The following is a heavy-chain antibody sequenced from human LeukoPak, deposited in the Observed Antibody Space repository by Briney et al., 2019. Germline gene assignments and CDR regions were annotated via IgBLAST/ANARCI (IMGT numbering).Heavy chain of an antibody. V-gene: IGHV3-33*01. CDR1: GFTFSSYG. J-gene: IGHJ5*02. D-gene: IGHD5-12*01. CDR2: IWYDGSNK. CDR3: ARDKGDIVATPWFDP. Sequence: GGSLRLSCAASGFTFSSYGMHWVRQAPGKGLEWVAVIWYDGSNKYYADSVKGRFTISRDNSKNTLYLQMSSLRAEDTAVYYCARDKGDIVATPWFDPWGQGTLVTVSP.